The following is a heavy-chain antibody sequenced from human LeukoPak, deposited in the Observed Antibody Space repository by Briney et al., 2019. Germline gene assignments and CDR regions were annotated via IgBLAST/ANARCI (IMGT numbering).Heavy chain of an antibody. CDR1: GYSISSGYY. CDR3: ARPIAAAGTGALDI. D-gene: IGHD6-13*01. Sequence: SETLSLTCTVSGYSISSGYYWGWIRQPPGKGLEWIGSIYHSGSTYYNPSLKSRVTISVDTSKNQFSLKLSSVTAADTAVYYCARPIAAAGTGALDIWGQGTMVTVSS. CDR2: IYHSGST. V-gene: IGHV4-38-2*02. J-gene: IGHJ3*02.